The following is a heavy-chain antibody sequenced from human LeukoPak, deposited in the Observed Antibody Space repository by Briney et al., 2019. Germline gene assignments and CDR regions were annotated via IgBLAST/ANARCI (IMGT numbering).Heavy chain of an antibody. J-gene: IGHJ4*02. CDR2: IIPIFGTT. CDR1: GGTFSSYA. CDR3: ARKKVHYYDSTAYDY. Sequence: SVKVSCKASGGTFSSYALSWVRQAPGQGLDWMGGIIPIFGTTNYAQKFQGRVTITADESTRTAYMELSSLRTEDTPVYYCARKKVHYYDSTAYDYWGQGTLVTVSS. D-gene: IGHD3-22*01. V-gene: IGHV1-69*01.